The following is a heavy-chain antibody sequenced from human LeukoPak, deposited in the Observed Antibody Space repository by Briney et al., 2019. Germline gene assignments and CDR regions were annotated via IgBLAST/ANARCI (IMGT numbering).Heavy chain of an antibody. V-gene: IGHV3-7*01. CDR2: IKKDGSEK. J-gene: IGHJ4*02. CDR3: VGGSGWLFGY. Sequence: GGSLRLSCAASGFTFSSYWMFWVRQPPGKGLEWVATIKKDGSEKDYVDSVKGRFTISRDNAENSLSLQMNSLRGDDTAIYYCVGGSGWLFGYWGQGTLVTVSS. D-gene: IGHD6-19*01. CDR1: GFTFSSYW.